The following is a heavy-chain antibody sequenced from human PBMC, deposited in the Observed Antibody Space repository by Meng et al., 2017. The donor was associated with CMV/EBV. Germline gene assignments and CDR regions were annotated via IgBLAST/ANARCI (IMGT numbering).Heavy chain of an antibody. CDR1: GFTFSSYG. J-gene: IGHJ4*02. D-gene: IGHD6-19*01. CDR2: IRYDGSNK. CDR3: ARSRSGGGWYYFDY. Sequence: GGSLRLSCAASGFTFSSYGMHWVRQAPGKGLEWVAFIRYDGSNKYYADSVKGRFTISRDNAKNSLYLQMNSLRAEDTAVYYCARSRSGGGWYYFDYWGQGTLVTVSS. V-gene: IGHV3-30*02.